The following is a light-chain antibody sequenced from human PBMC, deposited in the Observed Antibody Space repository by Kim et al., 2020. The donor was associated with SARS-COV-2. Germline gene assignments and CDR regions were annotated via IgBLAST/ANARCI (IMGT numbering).Light chain of an antibody. CDR2: DAS. Sequence: EIVLTQSPATLSLSPGERATLSCRASQSVSSYLAWYQQKPGQAPRLLIYDASNRATGIPAMFSGSGSGTDFTLTISSLEPEDFAVYYCQQRSNTFGQGTRLEIK. CDR3: QQRSNT. J-gene: IGKJ5*01. CDR1: QSVSSY. V-gene: IGKV3-11*01.